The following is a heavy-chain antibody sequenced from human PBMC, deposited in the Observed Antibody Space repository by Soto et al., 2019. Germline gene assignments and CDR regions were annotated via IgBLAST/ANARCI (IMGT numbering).Heavy chain of an antibody. CDR3: SRSAKTLTLTTIAPTAPLYYCMDV. CDR1: GYTFTGYY. Sequence: GASVKVSCKASGYTFTGYYMHWVRQAPGQGLEWMGWINPNSGGTNYAQKFQGRVTMTRDTLIISAYIELSRLSSDDTSVYYCSRSAKTLTLTTIAPTAPLYYCMDVWRPGTTVAVSS. D-gene: IGHD4-4*01. CDR2: INPNSGGT. V-gene: IGHV1-2*02. J-gene: IGHJ6*02.